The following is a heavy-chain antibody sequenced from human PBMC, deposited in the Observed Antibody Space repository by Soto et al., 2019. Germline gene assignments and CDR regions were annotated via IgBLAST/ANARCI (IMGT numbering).Heavy chain of an antibody. CDR1: GGSISTTSYY. CDR2: IYYSGST. D-gene: IGHD3-10*01. CDR3: ARQSEYYYATGRAAPLYGMDV. V-gene: IGHV4-39*01. Sequence: QLQLQESGPGLVMPSETLSLTCTVSGGSISTTSYYWGWIRQPPGKGLEWIGNIYYSGSTYYNPSLRSRVTVSGDTTKNQFSLKLSSVTAADTAMYYCARQSEYYYATGRAAPLYGMDVWGQGTTVTVS. J-gene: IGHJ6*02.